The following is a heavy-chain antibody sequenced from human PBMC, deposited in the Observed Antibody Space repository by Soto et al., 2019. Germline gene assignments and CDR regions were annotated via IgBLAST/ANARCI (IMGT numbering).Heavy chain of an antibody. J-gene: IGHJ5*02. Sequence: PSETLSLTCTVSGASISSSGYYWDGIRQPPGKGLEWIGSMYNTGNTYYNPSLESRVTISVDTSKNQFSLKLTSVTAADTAVYYCARQWGSTASNWFDPWGQGTLVIVSS. CDR2: MYNTGNT. V-gene: IGHV4-39*01. CDR1: GASISSSGYY. D-gene: IGHD6-13*01. CDR3: ARQWGSTASNWFDP.